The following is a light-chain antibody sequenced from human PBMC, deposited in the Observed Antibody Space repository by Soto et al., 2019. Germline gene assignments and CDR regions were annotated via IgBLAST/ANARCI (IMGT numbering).Light chain of an antibody. CDR2: GAS. V-gene: IGKV3-15*01. J-gene: IGKJ1*01. CDR3: QQYSNWPWT. Sequence: EIVMTQSQATLSVSPGEKATLACRASQSVTNYLAWYQQTPGQAPRLLIQGASARATDVPARFSGSGSGTEFTLTISSLQSEDFAVYYCQQYSNWPWTFGQGTKVE. CDR1: QSVTNY.